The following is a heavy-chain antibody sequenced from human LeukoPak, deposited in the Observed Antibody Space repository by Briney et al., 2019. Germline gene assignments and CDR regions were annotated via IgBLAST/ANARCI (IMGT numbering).Heavy chain of an antibody. V-gene: IGHV3-30*18. CDR1: GFTFSSYS. CDR3: AKGHTRSWHYLDF. Sequence: GGSLRLSCAASGFTFSSYSMNWVRQAPGKGLESVAVISSDGSNQYYADSVKGRFTISRDNSKNTLYLQMNSLTPEDSALYYCAKGHTRSWHYLDFWGRGTLVTVSS. D-gene: IGHD6-13*01. CDR2: ISSDGSNQ. J-gene: IGHJ4*02.